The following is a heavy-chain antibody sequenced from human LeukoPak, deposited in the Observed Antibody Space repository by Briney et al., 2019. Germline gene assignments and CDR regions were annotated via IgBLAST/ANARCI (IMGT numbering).Heavy chain of an antibody. D-gene: IGHD2-2*02. Sequence: GGSLRLSCAASGFTFSSYGMSWVRQAPGKGLEWVSAISNSGGSTPYADSVKGRFTISRDNSKNTLYLQMNSLRGEDTAVYYCARGPWSAAGYNGMDLWGQGTTVTVSS. J-gene: IGHJ6*02. CDR3: ARGPWSAAGYNGMDL. CDR2: ISNSGGST. V-gene: IGHV3-23*01. CDR1: GFTFSSYG.